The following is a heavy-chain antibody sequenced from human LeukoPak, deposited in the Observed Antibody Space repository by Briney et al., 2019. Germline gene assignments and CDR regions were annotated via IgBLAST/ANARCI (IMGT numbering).Heavy chain of an antibody. CDR3: ARAHCSSTDCPPDY. CDR1: GFTFNSFA. J-gene: IGHJ4*02. D-gene: IGHD2-2*01. Sequence: PGGSLRLSCAASGFTFNSFAMHWVRQAPGKGLEWVAAMSYDGTNEYYAHSVKGRFTISRDNSKSTLYLQMNSLRAEDTAVYDCARAHCSSTDCPPDYWGQGTPVTVYS. V-gene: IGHV3-30*01. CDR2: MSYDGTNE.